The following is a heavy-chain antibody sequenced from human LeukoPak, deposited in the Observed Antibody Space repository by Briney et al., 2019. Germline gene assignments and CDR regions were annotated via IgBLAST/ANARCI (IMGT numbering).Heavy chain of an antibody. V-gene: IGHV1-2*02. CDR2: INPNSGGT. D-gene: IGHD1-20*01. CDR1: GYTFTGYY. CDR3: ARDKDTYNWNVCDY. Sequence: GASVKVSCKASGYTFTGYYMHWVRQAPGQGLEWMGWINPNSGGTNYAQKFQGRVTMTRDTSISTAYMELSRLRSDDTAVYYCARDKDTYNWNVCDYWGQGTLVTVSS. J-gene: IGHJ4*02.